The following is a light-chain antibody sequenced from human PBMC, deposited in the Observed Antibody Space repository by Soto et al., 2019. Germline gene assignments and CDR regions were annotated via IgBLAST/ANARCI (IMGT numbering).Light chain of an antibody. CDR2: GAS. Sequence: EIVLTQSPGTLSLSPGERATLSCRASQSVSSTFLAWYQQKPGQAPRLLIHGASTRATGIPDRFSGSGSGTDFTHTISRLKPEDFAVYYCQQYGSSPMYTFGQGTRLEIK. CDR1: QSVSSTF. CDR3: QQYGSSPMYT. J-gene: IGKJ2*01. V-gene: IGKV3-20*01.